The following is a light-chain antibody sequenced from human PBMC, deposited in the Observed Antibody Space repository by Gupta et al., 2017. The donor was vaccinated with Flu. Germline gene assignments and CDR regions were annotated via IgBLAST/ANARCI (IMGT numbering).Light chain of an antibody. CDR2: DVS. CDR3: MQRINRPPFT. J-gene: IGKJ3*01. V-gene: IGKV2D-29*01. Sequence: VMTQPPPSMSVTPRRAASSSCNSSQRLLHSDGNTYLYWYQQKPGQPPQLLIYDVSNRFSGVPARFSGSGSGTDFTLTISRVEAEDVAVYYCMQRINRPPFTFGPGTKVDIK. CDR1: QRLLHSDGNTY.